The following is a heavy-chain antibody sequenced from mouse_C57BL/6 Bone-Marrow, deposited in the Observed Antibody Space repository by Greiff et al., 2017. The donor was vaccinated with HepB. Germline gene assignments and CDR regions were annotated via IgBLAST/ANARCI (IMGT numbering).Heavy chain of an antibody. CDR3: ARTRIYYDYAGWAMDY. Sequence: QVQLKQPGAELVKPGASVKLSCKASGYTFTSYWMHWVKQRPGRGLEWIGRIDPKSGGTKYNEKFKSKATLTVDKPSSTAYMKLSSLTSEDSAVYYCARTRIYYDYAGWAMDYWGQGTSVTVSS. CDR2: IDPKSGGT. J-gene: IGHJ4*01. D-gene: IGHD2-4*01. V-gene: IGHV1-72*01. CDR1: GYTFTSYW.